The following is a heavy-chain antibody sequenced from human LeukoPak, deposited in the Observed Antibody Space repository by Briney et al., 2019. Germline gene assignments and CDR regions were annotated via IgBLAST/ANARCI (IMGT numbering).Heavy chain of an antibody. CDR3: AIVVVVTAMAPYFDY. CDR1: GYSFTSYW. Sequence: GASLQISCKGSGYSFTSYWIGWVRPMPGKGLEWMGIIYPGDSDTRYSPSFQGQVTISADKSISTAYLQWSSLKASDTAMYYCAIVVVVTAMAPYFDYWGQGTLVTVSS. J-gene: IGHJ4*02. V-gene: IGHV5-51*01. CDR2: IYPGDSDT. D-gene: IGHD2-21*02.